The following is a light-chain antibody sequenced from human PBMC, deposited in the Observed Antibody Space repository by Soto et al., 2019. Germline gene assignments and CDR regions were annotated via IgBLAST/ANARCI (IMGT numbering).Light chain of an antibody. CDR2: DAS. Sequence: DIQMTQSPATLSASVGDRVTITGRASQSISSWLAWYQQKPGKVPKLLIDDASSLESGFPSKLSGSRSGTEFTLTISSLQPDDFATCDCQQYITYPLTFGQGTKVEIK. CDR1: QSISSW. CDR3: QQYITYPLT. V-gene: IGKV1-5*01. J-gene: IGKJ1*01.